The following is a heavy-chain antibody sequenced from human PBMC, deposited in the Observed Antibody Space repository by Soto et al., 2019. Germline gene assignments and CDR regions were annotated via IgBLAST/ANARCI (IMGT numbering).Heavy chain of an antibody. V-gene: IGHV3-30-3*01. CDR3: ARRLTSTVSALGY. Sequence: QVHLVESGGGVVQPGKSLRLSCTASGLTFSSYAVHWVRQAPGKGLEWVSVISGDGGNKYFAESVRGRFLISRDNSKNTVYLQMNSLRPEDTAVYFCARRLTSTVSALGYWGQGTLVTVSS. D-gene: IGHD6-19*01. CDR1: GLTFSSYA. CDR2: ISGDGGNK. J-gene: IGHJ4*02.